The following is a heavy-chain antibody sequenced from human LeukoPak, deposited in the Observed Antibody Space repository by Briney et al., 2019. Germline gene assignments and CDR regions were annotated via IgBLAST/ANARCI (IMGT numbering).Heavy chain of an antibody. D-gene: IGHD3-22*01. V-gene: IGHV4-31*03. CDR2: IYYSGST. CDR1: GGSISSGGYY. J-gene: IGHJ6*02. CDR3: ARDRIVVASRQDYYYYGMDV. Sequence: PSETLSLTCTVSGGSISSGGYYWSWIRQHPGKGLEWIGYIYYSGSTYYNPSLKSRVTISVDTSKNQFSLKLSSVTAADTAVYYCARDRIVVASRQDYYYYGMDVWGQGTTVTVSS.